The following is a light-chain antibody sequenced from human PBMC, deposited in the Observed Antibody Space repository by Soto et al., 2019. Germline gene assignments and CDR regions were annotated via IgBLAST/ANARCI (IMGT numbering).Light chain of an antibody. Sequence: EIVLPQPPATLSLSPGERATLSCRASQSVSSYLAWYQQKPGQAPRLLIYDASNRATGIPARFSGSGSGTDFTLTISSLEPEDFAVYYCQQRSNWPPLTFGGGTKVEIK. J-gene: IGKJ4*01. CDR2: DAS. V-gene: IGKV3-11*01. CDR3: QQRSNWPPLT. CDR1: QSVSSY.